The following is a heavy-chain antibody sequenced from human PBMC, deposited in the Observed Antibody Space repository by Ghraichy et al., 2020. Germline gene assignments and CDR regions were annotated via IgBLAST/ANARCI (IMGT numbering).Heavy chain of an antibody. CDR3: AKAGGVATIRNLDY. CDR2: ISGSSGST. J-gene: IGHJ4*02. D-gene: IGHD5-24*01. V-gene: IGHV3-23*01. Sequence: GGSLRLSCAASGFTFSSYAMTWVRQAPGKGLEWVSAISGSSGSTYYADSVKGRFTISRDNSKNTLYLQMNSLRAEDTALYYCAKAGGVATIRNLDYWGQGTLVTVSS. CDR1: GFTFSSYA.